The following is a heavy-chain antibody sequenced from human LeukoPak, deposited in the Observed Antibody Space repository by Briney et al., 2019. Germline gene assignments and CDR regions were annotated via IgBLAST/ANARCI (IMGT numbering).Heavy chain of an antibody. CDR3: ARDTVTWYYFDY. CDR1: GFTFSSYW. Sequence: GGSLRLSCAASGFTFSSYWMSWVRQAPGKGLEWVSYISSSTGTIYYADSVKGRFTISRDNAKNSLYLQMNSLRAEDTAVYYCARDTVTWYYFDYWGQGTLVTVSS. D-gene: IGHD4-17*01. V-gene: IGHV3-48*01. J-gene: IGHJ4*02. CDR2: ISSSTGTI.